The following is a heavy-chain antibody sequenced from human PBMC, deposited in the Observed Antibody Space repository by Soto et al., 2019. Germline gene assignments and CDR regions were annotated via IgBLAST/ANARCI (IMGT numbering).Heavy chain of an antibody. D-gene: IGHD2-15*01. Sequence: SETLSLTCTVSGGSISGSYWSWIRQTPGKVLGWVGYIHYSGSTNYNPSLKSRVTMSVDSAKNQFSLQLSSVTAADTAVYFCTKYRRTDAEGYSFYYWGQGALVT. CDR2: IHYSGST. CDR1: GGSISGSY. V-gene: IGHV4-59*01. J-gene: IGHJ4*02. CDR3: TKYRRTDAEGYSFYY.